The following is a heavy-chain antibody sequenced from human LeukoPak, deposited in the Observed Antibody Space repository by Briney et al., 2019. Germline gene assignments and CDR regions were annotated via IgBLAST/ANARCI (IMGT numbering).Heavy chain of an antibody. CDR2: IKSKTDGGTT. Sequence: GGSLRLSCAASGFTFSNAWMSWVRQAPGKGLEWVGRIKSKTDGGTTDYAAPVKGRFTISRDDSKNTLYLQMNSLKTEDTAVYYCTTDISGYYYGSGSYVVDYWGQGTLVTASS. D-gene: IGHD3-10*01. V-gene: IGHV3-15*01. CDR1: GFTFSNAW. CDR3: TTDISGYYYGSGSYVVDY. J-gene: IGHJ4*02.